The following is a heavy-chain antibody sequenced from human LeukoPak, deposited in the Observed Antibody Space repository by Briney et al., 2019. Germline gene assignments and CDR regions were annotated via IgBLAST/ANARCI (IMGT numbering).Heavy chain of an antibody. CDR3: AREEGIDGSGYYYVLGY. CDR1: GFTFSRYW. CDR2: IKADGSEK. D-gene: IGHD3-22*01. J-gene: IGHJ4*02. V-gene: IGHV3-7*01. Sequence: GGSLRLSCAASGFTFSRYWMSWVRQAPGKGLEWVANIKADGSEKHYVDSVKGRFTISRDNAKNSLYLQMNSLRAEDTAVYYCAREEGIDGSGYYYVLGYWGQGTLVTVSS.